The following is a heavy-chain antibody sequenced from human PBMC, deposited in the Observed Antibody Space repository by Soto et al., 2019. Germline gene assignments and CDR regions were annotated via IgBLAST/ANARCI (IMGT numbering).Heavy chain of an antibody. J-gene: IGHJ6*02. CDR2: ISAYNGNT. CDR1: GYTFTSYG. V-gene: IGHV1-18*01. D-gene: IGHD3-10*01. CDR3: ARSLGSLRYYGMDV. Sequence: GASVKVSCKASGYTFTSYGISWVRQAPGQGLEWMGWISAYNGNTNYAQKFQGRVTITRDTSASTAYVELSSLRSEDAAVYYCARSLGSLRYYGMDVWGQGTTVTVSS.